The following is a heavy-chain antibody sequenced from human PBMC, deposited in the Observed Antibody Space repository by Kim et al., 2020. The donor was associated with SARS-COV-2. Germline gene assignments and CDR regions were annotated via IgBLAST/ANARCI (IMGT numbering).Heavy chain of an antibody. CDR1: GYTFTNYY. Sequence: ASVKVSCKASGYTFTNYYKQWVRQAPGQGLDWMGTINPSLGTTNYARRFQGRFTMTRDTSTSTVYLDLSNLRSDDTAIYYCAREKHATWYFDYWGQGTLVTVSS. V-gene: IGHV1-46*01. J-gene: IGHJ4*02. CDR3: AREKHATWYFDY. CDR2: INPSLGTT.